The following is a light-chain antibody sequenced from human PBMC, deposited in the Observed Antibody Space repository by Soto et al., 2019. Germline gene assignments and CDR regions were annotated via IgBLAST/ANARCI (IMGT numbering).Light chain of an antibody. J-gene: IGLJ2*01. V-gene: IGLV2-11*01. CDR1: SSDVGYYNY. Sequence: QSVLTQPCSVSGSPGQSVTISCTGTSSDVGYYNYVSWYQQHPGKAPKLMIYDVNKRPSGVPDRFSGSKSGNTASLPISGLQADDEADYYCCSYAGSYTEVFGGGTKLTVL. CDR2: DVN. CDR3: CSYAGSYTEV.